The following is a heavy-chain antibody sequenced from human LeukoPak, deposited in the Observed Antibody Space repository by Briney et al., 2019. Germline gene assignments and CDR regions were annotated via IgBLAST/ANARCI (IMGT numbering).Heavy chain of an antibody. Sequence: GGSLRLSCAASGFTFSNYEMNWLRQAPGKGLEWVSYISSSGSTIYYADSVKGRFTISRDNTKNSLCLQMNSLRAEDTAVYYCAKEGRELLSAYFDYWGQGILVTVSS. CDR1: GFTFSNYE. CDR2: ISSSGSTI. CDR3: AKEGRELLSAYFDY. V-gene: IGHV3-48*03. J-gene: IGHJ4*02. D-gene: IGHD3-10*01.